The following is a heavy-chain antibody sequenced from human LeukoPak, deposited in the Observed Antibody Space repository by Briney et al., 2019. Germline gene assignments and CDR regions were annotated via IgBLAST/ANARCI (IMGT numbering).Heavy chain of an antibody. CDR3: ARAMWDRLLDY. CDR1: GYTFTSYD. V-gene: IGHV1-8*01. CDR2: MNPNSSNT. J-gene: IGHJ4*02. Sequence: GASVKVPCKASGYTFTSYDINWVRQATGQGLEWMGWMNPNSSNTGYAQKFQGRVTMTRNTPISTAYMELSSLRSEDTAVYYCARAMWDRLLDYWGQGTLVTVSS. D-gene: IGHD1-26*01.